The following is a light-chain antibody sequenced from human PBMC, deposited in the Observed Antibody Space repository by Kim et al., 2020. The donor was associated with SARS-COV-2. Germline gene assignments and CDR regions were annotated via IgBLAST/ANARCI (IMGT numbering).Light chain of an antibody. V-gene: IGLV3-1*01. CDR3: QAWDSSTDVV. J-gene: IGLJ2*01. CDR1: KVGDKY. CDR2: QDS. Sequence: PGQAASITCSGDKVGDKYACWYQQKPGQPPVLVIYQDSTRPSGIPERFSGSNSGNTATLTISVTQAMDEADYYCQAWDSSTDVVFGGGTQLTVL.